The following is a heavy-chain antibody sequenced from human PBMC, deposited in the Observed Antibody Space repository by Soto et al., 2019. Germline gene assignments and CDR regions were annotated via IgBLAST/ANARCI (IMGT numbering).Heavy chain of an antibody. CDR2: IYYSGST. CDR1: GGSISGSSYY. Sequence: SETLSLTCTVSGGSISGSSYYWGWIRQPPGKGLEWIGSIYYSGSTYYNPSLKSRVTISVDTSKNQFSLKLSSVTAADTAVYYCARHCTYSSSWRDAFDIWGQGTMVTVS. CDR3: ARHCTYSSSWRDAFDI. D-gene: IGHD6-13*01. J-gene: IGHJ3*02. V-gene: IGHV4-39*01.